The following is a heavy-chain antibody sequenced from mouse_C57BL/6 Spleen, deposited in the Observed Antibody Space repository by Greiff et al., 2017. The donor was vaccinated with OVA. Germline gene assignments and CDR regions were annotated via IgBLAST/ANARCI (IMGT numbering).Heavy chain of an antibody. Sequence: EVQRVESGGDLVKPGGSLKLSCAASGFTFSSYGMSWVRQTPDKRLEWVATISSGGSYTYYPDSVKGRFTISRDNAKNTLYLQMSSLKSEDTAMYYCARLGSSYGYFDVWGTGTTVTVSS. V-gene: IGHV5-6*01. D-gene: IGHD1-1*01. CDR3: ARLGSSYGYFDV. CDR2: ISSGGSYT. J-gene: IGHJ1*03. CDR1: GFTFSSYG.